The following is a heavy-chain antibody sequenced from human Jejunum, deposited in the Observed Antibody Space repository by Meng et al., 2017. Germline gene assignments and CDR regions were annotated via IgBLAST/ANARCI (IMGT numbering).Heavy chain of an antibody. D-gene: IGHD4-11*01. CDR3: ARGNEYSNYGADF. V-gene: IGHV4-34*01. J-gene: IGHJ4*02. Sequence: QVKLQQWGAGLLKPSETLYPTCAVYGGSISEYYWTWIRQPPGKGLEWIGEINDSGSTNYNPSLKSRVTISVDTSKSQFYLRVSSVTAADTAVYYCARGNEYSNYGADFWGQGTLVTVSS. CDR1: GGSISEYY. CDR2: INDSGST.